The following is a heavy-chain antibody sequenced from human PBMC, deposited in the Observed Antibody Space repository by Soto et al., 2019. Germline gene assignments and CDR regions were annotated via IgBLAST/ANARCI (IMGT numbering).Heavy chain of an antibody. CDR2: LSAYNGNT. CDR3: ARVPYYYDSSGQGYYYYYYGMDV. V-gene: IGHV1-18*01. CDR1: GYTFTSYG. J-gene: IGHJ6*02. Sequence: QVQLVQSGAEVKKPGASVKVSCKASGYTFTSYGISWVRQAPGQGLEWMGWLSAYNGNTNYAQKLQGRVTMTTDTSTSTAYMELRSLRSDDTAVYYCARVPYYYDSSGQGYYYYYYGMDVWGQGTTVTVSS. D-gene: IGHD3-22*01.